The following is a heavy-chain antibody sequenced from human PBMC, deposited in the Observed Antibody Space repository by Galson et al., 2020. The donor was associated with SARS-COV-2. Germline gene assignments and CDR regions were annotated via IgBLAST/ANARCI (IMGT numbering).Heavy chain of an antibody. J-gene: IGHJ4*02. Sequence: GESLKISCAASGFAFSGSAIHWVRQASGKGLEGVGRIRSKPNNYATAYAASVNDRFTISRDDSKNTAYLQMNSLKTEDTALYYCARFVEAANYFDYWGQGALVTVSS. CDR2: IRSKPNNYAT. V-gene: IGHV3-73*01. CDR3: ARFVEAANYFDY. CDR1: GFAFSGSA. D-gene: IGHD6-25*01.